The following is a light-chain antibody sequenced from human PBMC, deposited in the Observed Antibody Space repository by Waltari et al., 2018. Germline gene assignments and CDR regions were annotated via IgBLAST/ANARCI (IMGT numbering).Light chain of an antibody. Sequence: DIEMTQSPSTLSASVGDRVTITCRASQSISRFLAWYQHKPGKAPKLLIYKASSLESGVPSRFSGSESGTEFTLTISSLQPDDFATYYCQHYNSYPWTFGQGTKVEIK. J-gene: IGKJ1*01. CDR2: KAS. CDR3: QHYNSYPWT. CDR1: QSISRF. V-gene: IGKV1-5*03.